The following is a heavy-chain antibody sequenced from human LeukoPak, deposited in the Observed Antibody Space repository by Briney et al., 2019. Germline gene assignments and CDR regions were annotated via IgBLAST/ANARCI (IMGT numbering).Heavy chain of an antibody. CDR1: GFTFSSYA. CDR2: ISTSSSYI. CDR3: ARGPSGYHNT. J-gene: IGHJ4*02. V-gene: IGHV3-21*01. D-gene: IGHD5-12*01. Sequence: GGSLRLSCAASGFTFSSYAMSWVRQAPGKGLEWVSSISTSSSYIYYADSVKGRFTISRDNSKNTLYLQMNSLRAEDTAVYYCARGPSGYHNTGGQGTLVTVSS.